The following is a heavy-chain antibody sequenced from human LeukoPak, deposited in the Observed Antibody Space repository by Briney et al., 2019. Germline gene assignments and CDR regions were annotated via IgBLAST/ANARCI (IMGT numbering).Heavy chain of an antibody. D-gene: IGHD5-12*01. V-gene: IGHV1-2*02. J-gene: IGHJ4*02. CDR3: ARGGIVATRPFDY. Sequence: ASVTVSCKVSGYTFTGYYIHWVRQAPGHGLEGMGWINPNSGGTNYAQKFQGRVTMTRDTSISTAYMELSRLRSNDTAVYYCARGGIVATRPFDYWGQGTLVTVSS. CDR2: INPNSGGT. CDR1: GYTFTGYY.